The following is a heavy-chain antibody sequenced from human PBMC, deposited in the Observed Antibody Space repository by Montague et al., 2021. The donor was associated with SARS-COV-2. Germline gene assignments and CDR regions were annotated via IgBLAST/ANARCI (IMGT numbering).Heavy chain of an antibody. Sequence: SETLSLTCTVSSDSVSSGKYFWTWIRQPPGKGLEWIGYIFYTGGANYNPSLKSRVTISVDTSNNQFSLKLKSMSAADTAGYYCARVGNYLGVYWGQGILVTVSS. J-gene: IGHJ4*02. CDR1: SDSVSSGKYF. CDR2: IFYTGGA. V-gene: IGHV4-61*01. D-gene: IGHD3-10*01. CDR3: ARVGNYLGVY.